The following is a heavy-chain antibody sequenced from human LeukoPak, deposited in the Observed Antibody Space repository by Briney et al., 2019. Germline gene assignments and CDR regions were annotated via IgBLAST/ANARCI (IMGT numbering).Heavy chain of an antibody. Sequence: GGSLRLSCAASGFTVSYNHMSWIRQAPGKGLEWVSYISSSGSTIYYADSVKGRFTISRDNAKNSLYLQMNSLRAEDTAVYYCARDAYYYDSSGYPFDYWGQGTLVTVSS. D-gene: IGHD3-22*01. V-gene: IGHV3-11*01. J-gene: IGHJ4*02. CDR2: ISSSGSTI. CDR1: GFTVSYNH. CDR3: ARDAYYYDSSGYPFDY.